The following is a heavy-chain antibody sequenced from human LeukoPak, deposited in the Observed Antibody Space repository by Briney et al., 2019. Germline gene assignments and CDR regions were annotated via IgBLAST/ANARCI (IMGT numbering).Heavy chain of an antibody. D-gene: IGHD6-6*01. CDR1: GGSISSSSYY. J-gene: IGHJ4*02. CDR2: IYYGGGT. CDR3: ATGRRSSSRYFAH. V-gene: IGHV4-39*07. Sequence: TSETLSLTCTVSGGSISSSSYYWGWIRQPPGKGLEWIGSIYYGGGTFYNSSLKSRVTISKDTSKNQFSLKLSSVTAADTAVFYCATGRRSSSRYFAHWGQRILDPVPS.